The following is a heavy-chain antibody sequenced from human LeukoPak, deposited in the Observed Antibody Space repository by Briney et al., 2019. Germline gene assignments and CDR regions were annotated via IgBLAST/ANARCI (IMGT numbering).Heavy chain of an antibody. CDR2: IYYSGST. D-gene: IGHD6-19*01. Sequence: SEALSLTFTVSGGSISSYYWGWIRRPPGKGLGWSGYIYYSGSTNYNPTLKRGGTISVDTSKNQFSLKLSSVTAADTAVYYCASGFRGWYIIDYWGQGTLVTVSS. V-gene: IGHV4-59*01. CDR1: GGSISSYY. CDR3: ASGFRGWYIIDY. J-gene: IGHJ4*02.